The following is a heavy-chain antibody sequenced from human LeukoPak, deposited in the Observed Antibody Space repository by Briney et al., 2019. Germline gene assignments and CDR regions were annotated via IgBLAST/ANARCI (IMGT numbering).Heavy chain of an antibody. V-gene: IGHV4-59*01. J-gene: IGHJ5*02. Sequence: SETLSLTCTVSGGSISSYYWSWIRQPPGKGLEWIGYIYYSGSTNYNPSLKSRVTISVDTSKNQFSLKLSSVTAADTAVYYCARSLYYYDSSGFYGWWFDPWGQGTLVTVSS. D-gene: IGHD3-22*01. CDR2: IYYSGST. CDR1: GGSISSYY. CDR3: ARSLYYYDSSGFYGWWFDP.